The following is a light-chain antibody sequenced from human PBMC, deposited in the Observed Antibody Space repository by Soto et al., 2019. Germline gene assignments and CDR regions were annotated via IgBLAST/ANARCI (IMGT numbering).Light chain of an antibody. CDR2: TAS. V-gene: IGKV1-27*01. J-gene: IGKJ1*01. CDR1: QGISDY. Sequence: DIQMTQSPSSLSASVGDRVTITCRASQGISDYLAWYQQKPGEVPKLLIYTASTLQSGVPSRFSGSGSGTDFTLTISSLQPDDVAPYYCQKYDRAPWTFGQGTKVDIK. CDR3: QKYDRAPWT.